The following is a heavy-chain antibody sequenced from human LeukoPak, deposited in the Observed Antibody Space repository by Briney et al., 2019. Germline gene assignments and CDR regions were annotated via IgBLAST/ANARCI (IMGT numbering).Heavy chain of an antibody. J-gene: IGHJ5*02. CDR2: ISAYNGNT. V-gene: IGHV1-18*01. Sequence: GASVKVSCKAPGYTFTSYGISWVRQAPGQGLEWMGWISAYNGNTNYAQKLQGRVTMTTDTSTSTAYMELRSLRSDDTAVYYCARRRIAVAGKGWFDPWGQGTLVTVSS. D-gene: IGHD6-19*01. CDR1: GYTFTSYG. CDR3: ARRRIAVAGKGWFDP.